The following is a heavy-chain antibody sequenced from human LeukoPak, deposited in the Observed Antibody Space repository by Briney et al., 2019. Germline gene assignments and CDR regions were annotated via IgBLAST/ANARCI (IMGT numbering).Heavy chain of an antibody. CDR2: IIGSGSST. CDR1: GFTFSSYA. J-gene: IGHJ5*02. CDR3: ARGRYNWKGEGQNWFDP. V-gene: IGHV3-23*01. D-gene: IGHD1-20*01. Sequence: PGGSLRLSCAASGFTFSSYAMSWVRQAPGKGLEWVSAIIGSGSSTYYADSVKGRFTISRDNSKNTLFLQMNSLRAEDTAVYYCARGRYNWKGEGQNWFDPGGQGTLVTVSS.